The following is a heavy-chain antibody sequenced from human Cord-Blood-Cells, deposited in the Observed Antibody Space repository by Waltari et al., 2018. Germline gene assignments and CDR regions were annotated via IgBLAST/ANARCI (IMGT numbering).Heavy chain of an antibody. CDR2: INAGNGNT. Sequence: QVQLVQSGAEVKKPGASVKVSCKASGYTFTSYAMHWVRQPPGQRLEWMGWINAGNGNTKYSQKFQGRVTITRDTSASTAYMELSSLRSEDTAVYYCARDSSGWYDWYFDLWGRGTLVTVSS. J-gene: IGHJ2*01. D-gene: IGHD6-19*01. CDR1: GYTFTSYA. V-gene: IGHV1-3*01. CDR3: ARDSSGWYDWYFDL.